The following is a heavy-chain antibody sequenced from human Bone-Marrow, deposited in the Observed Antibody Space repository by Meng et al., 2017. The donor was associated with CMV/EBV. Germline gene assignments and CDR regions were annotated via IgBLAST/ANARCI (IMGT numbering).Heavy chain of an antibody. CDR1: VSSGSYY. Sequence: VSSGSYYWSWIRQPPGKGLEWIVYIYYSGSTNYNPSLKSRVTISVDTSKNQFSLKLSSVTAADTAVYYCARDKTSARVYYYYYGMDVWGQGTTVTVS. J-gene: IGHJ6*02. CDR2: IYYSGST. D-gene: IGHD2-2*01. CDR3: ARDKTSARVYYYYYGMDV. V-gene: IGHV4-61*01.